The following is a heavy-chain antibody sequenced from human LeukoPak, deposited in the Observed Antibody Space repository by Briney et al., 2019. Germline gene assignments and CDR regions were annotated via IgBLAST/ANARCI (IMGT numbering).Heavy chain of an antibody. CDR1: GGTFSSYA. CDR3: AREEGAYSGSYYGDY. Sequence: GASVKVSCKASGGTFSSYAISWVRQAPGQGLEWMGGITPIFGTANYAQKFQGRATITADESTSTAYMELSSLRSEDTAVYYCAREEGAYSGSYYGDYWGQGTLVTVSS. CDR2: ITPIFGTA. V-gene: IGHV1-69*13. J-gene: IGHJ4*02. D-gene: IGHD1-26*01.